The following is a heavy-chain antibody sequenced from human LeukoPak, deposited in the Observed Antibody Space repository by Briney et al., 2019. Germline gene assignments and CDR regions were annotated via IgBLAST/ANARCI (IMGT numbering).Heavy chain of an antibody. CDR3: AKGHDIPTPGHY. Sequence: PGGSLRLSCAASGFTFSSYGMHWVRQAPGKGLEWVAVISYDGSNKYYADSVKGRFTISRDNSKNTLYLQMNSLSAEDTAVYYCAKGHDIPTPGHYWGQGTLVTVSS. J-gene: IGHJ4*02. CDR1: GFTFSSYG. D-gene: IGHD2-15*01. CDR2: ISYDGSNK. V-gene: IGHV3-30*18.